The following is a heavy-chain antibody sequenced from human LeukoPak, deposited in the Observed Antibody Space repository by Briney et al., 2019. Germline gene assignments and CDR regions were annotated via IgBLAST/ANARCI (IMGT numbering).Heavy chain of an antibody. D-gene: IGHD3-3*01. J-gene: IGHJ5*02. CDR2: INHSGST. CDR1: GGSFSGYY. V-gene: IGHV4-34*01. CDR3: ARGKRGITIFGVVTPRTGFDP. Sequence: SETLSLTCAVYGGSFSGYYWSWIRQPPGKGLEWIGEINHSGSTNYNPSLKSRVTISVDTSKNQFSLKLSSVTAAGTAVYYCARGKRGITIFGVVTPRTGFDPWGQGTLVTVPS.